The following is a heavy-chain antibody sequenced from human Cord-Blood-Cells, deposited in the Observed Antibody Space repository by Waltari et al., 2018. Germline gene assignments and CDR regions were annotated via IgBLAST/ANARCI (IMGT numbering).Heavy chain of an antibody. CDR2: IYSGGST. Sequence: EVQLVATGGGLIQPGGSLGLSCAASGFPCSNNYMSWVRQAPGKGLEWVSVIYSGGSTYYTDSAKGRFTISRDNSKNTLYLQMNSLRAEDTAVYYCARDLGLSWGQGTLVTVSS. V-gene: IGHV3-53*02. CDR1: GFPCSNNY. CDR3: ARDLGLS. J-gene: IGHJ5*02.